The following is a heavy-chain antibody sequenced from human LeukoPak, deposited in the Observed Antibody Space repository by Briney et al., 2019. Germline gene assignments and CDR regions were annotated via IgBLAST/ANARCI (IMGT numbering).Heavy chain of an antibody. CDR1: GFTFSNAW. Sequence: PGGSLRLSCAASGFTFSNAWMSWVRQAPGKGLEWIGRIKRKTDSGTTDFAAPVKGRFTISRDDSENKVFLQMNSLKTEDTAVYSCAIDLLDYWGQGTLVIVSS. CDR2: IKRKTDSGTT. CDR3: AIDLLDY. J-gene: IGHJ4*02. V-gene: IGHV3-15*01.